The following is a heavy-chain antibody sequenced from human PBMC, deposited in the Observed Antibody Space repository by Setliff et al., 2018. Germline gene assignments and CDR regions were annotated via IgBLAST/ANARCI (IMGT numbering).Heavy chain of an antibody. Sequence: SVKVSCKASGGTFSNIGISWVRQAPGQGLEWMGGIIPLFGTTNYAQEFQGRVTITTDESTNTAYMELSSLRSEDTAIYYCAIIDDAIMDLDYWGPGTLVTSPQ. CDR1: GGTFSNIG. D-gene: IGHD3-16*01. CDR3: AIIDDAIMDLDY. J-gene: IGHJ4*02. V-gene: IGHV1-69*05. CDR2: IIPLFGTT.